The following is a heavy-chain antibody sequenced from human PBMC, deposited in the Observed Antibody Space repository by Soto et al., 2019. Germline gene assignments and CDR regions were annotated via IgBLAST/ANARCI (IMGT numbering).Heavy chain of an antibody. D-gene: IGHD2-2*01. V-gene: IGHV3-23*01. J-gene: IGHJ4*02. Sequence: EVQLLESGGGLVQPGGSLRLSCAASGFTFSNYAMSWVRQAPGKGLEWVSVISGTGDSTYYADAVKGRFTISRDNSKNTLHLQMSSLRAEDTAVYYCARDVPSHIVVLPAALDYWGQGILVTVSS. CDR2: ISGTGDST. CDR1: GFTFSNYA. CDR3: ARDVPSHIVVLPAALDY.